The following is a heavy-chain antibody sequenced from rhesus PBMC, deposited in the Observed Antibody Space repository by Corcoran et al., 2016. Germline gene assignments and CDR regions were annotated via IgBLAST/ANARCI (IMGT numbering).Heavy chain of an antibody. CDR3: ARRRYSGSWRGFDY. V-gene: IGHV4S7*01. CDR1: GASITSAYD. CDR2: IHGSIGTT. Sequence: QVQLQESGPAVVKPSETLSLTCTVSGASITSAYDWSWIRQSPGKGLEWIGYIHGSIGTTNYNSSLESRVTISKDTSKSQFSLKLNSMTTADTAVYFCARRRYSGSWRGFDYWGQGVLVTVSS. D-gene: IGHD6-25*01. J-gene: IGHJ4*01.